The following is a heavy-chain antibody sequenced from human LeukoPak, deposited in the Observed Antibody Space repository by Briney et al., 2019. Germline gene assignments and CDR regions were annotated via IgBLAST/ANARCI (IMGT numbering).Heavy chain of an antibody. CDR1: GGSFSGYY. Sequence: PSETLSLTCAVYGGSFSGYYWSWIRQPPGEGLEWIGEINHSGSTNYNPSLKSRVTISVDTSKNQFSLKLSSVTAADTAVYYCARVFGYSYGYTRFDYWGQGTLVTVSS. J-gene: IGHJ4*02. CDR2: INHSGST. CDR3: ARVFGYSYGYTRFDY. V-gene: IGHV4-34*01. D-gene: IGHD5-18*01.